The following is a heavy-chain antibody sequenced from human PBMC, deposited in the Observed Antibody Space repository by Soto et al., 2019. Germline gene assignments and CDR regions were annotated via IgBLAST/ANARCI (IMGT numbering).Heavy chain of an antibody. D-gene: IGHD6-13*01. Sequence: PSETLSLTCAVYGGSFSGYYWSWIRQPPGKGLEWIGEINHSGSTNYNPSLKSRVTISVDTSKNQFSLKLSSVTAADTAVYYCAQQQLAPRDFDYWGQGTLVTVSS. CDR3: AQQQLAPRDFDY. CDR2: INHSGST. CDR1: GGSFSGYY. J-gene: IGHJ4*02. V-gene: IGHV4-34*01.